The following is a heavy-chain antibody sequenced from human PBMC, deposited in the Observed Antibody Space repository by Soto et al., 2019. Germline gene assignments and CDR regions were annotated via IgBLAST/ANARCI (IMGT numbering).Heavy chain of an antibody. CDR2: IRSKAYGGTT. D-gene: IGHD5-18*01. CDR1: GFTFGDYA. V-gene: IGHV3-49*03. Sequence: PGGSLRLSCTASGFTFGDYAMSWFRQAPGKGLEGVGFIRSKAYGGTTEYAASVKGRFTISRDDSKSIAYLQMNSLKTEDTAVYYCNREAQVDTDMGGEGAFDIWGKGTMGTVSS. J-gene: IGHJ3*02. CDR3: NREAQVDTDMGGEGAFDI.